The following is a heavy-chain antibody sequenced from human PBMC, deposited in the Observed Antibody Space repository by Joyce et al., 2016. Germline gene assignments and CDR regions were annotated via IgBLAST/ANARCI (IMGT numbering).Heavy chain of an antibody. CDR3: ARHVTDWFDP. J-gene: IGHJ5*02. CDR1: GYSFTSHW. Sequence: EVQLVQSGAEVKKPGESLRISCKGSGYSFTSHWFSWVRQMPGKGREWMGRIDPRDSYTGYSPYFEGHVTISVDKTISAAYLQWSSLRASDTAIYYCARHVTDWFDPWGQGTLVTVSS. D-gene: IGHD3-10*02. V-gene: IGHV5-10-1*03. CDR2: IDPRDSYT.